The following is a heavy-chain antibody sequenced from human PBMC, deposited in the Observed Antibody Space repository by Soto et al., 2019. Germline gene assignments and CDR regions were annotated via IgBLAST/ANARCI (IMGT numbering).Heavy chain of an antibody. CDR2: IIVAFGTA. V-gene: IGHV1-69*01. Sequence: QVQLVQSGAEVKKPGSTVKVSCKASGGSFSRSVISWVRQIPGQGPEWMGVIIVAFGTANYAQKFRGRVTITAEESASTAYMELSSRKSEDAAVYYCARDAVMVRTESGAVDIWGQGTMVTVSS. CDR3: ARDAVMVRTESGAVDI. D-gene: IGHD3-10*01. J-gene: IGHJ3*02. CDR1: GGSFSRSV.